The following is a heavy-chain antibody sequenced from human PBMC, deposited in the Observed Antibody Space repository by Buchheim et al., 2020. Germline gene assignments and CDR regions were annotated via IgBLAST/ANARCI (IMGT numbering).Heavy chain of an antibody. CDR3: ARVPLYCSSTSCYRYYYYGMDV. CDR2: IYYSGST. V-gene: IGHV4-30-4*01. J-gene: IGHJ6*02. Sequence: QVQLQESGPGLVKPSQTLSLTCTVSGGSISSGDYYWSWIRQPPGKGLEWIGYIYYSGSTYYNPSLKSRVTISVDTSQNQFSLKLSAVTAADTAVYYCARVPLYCSSTSCYRYYYYGMDVWGQGTT. D-gene: IGHD2-2*01. CDR1: GGSISSGDYY.